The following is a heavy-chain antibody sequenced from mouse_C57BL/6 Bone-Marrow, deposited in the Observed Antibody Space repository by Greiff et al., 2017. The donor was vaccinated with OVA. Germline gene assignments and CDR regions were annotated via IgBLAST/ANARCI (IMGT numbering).Heavy chain of an antibody. CDR2: IYPGSGST. CDR1: GYTFTSYW. J-gene: IGHJ4*01. Sequence: QVHVKQPGAELVKPGASVKMSCKASGYTFTSYWITWVKQRPGQGLEWIGDIYPGSGSTNYNEKFKSKATLTVDTSSSTAYMQLSSLTSEDSAVYYCARRAGLRRDYAMDYWGQGTSVTVSS. CDR3: ARRAGLRRDYAMDY. V-gene: IGHV1-55*01. D-gene: IGHD2-2*01.